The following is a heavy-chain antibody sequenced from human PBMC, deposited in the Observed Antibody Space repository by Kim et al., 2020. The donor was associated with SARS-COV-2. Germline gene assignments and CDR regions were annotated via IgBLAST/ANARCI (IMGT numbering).Heavy chain of an antibody. CDR2: IYYSGST. CDR1: GGSISSGGYY. J-gene: IGHJ4*02. CDR3: ARGGIVVVPLFDY. V-gene: IGHV4-31*03. Sequence: SDNLSLTCTVSGGSISSGGYYWSWIRQHPGKGMEWIGYIYYSGSTYYNPSLKSRVTISVDTSKNQFSLKLSSVTAADTAVYYCARGGIVVVPLFDYWGQGTLVTVSS. D-gene: IGHD3-22*01.